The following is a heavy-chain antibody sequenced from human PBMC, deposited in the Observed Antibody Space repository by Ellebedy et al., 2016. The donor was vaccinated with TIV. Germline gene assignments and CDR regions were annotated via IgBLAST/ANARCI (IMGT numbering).Heavy chain of an antibody. V-gene: IGHV4-31*03. CDR1: GGSISRGSYY. Sequence: MPSETLSLTCTVSGGSISRGSYYWNWIRQYPGKGLEWIGYIYFSGSTYYNPSLKSRITISLDTSKNQFSLKLTPVTAADTAVYYCATGRYYDSSGYFQYFFDYWGQGTLVTVSS. CDR3: ATGRYYDSSGYFQYFFDY. CDR2: IYFSGST. D-gene: IGHD3-22*01. J-gene: IGHJ4*02.